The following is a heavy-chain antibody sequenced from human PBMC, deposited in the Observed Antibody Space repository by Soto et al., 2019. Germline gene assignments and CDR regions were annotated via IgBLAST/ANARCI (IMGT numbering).Heavy chain of an antibody. D-gene: IGHD4-17*01. CDR1: GGGFSIYT. J-gene: IGHJ4*02. Sequence: SVNVYCKAAGGGFSIYTISWVRQAPGQGLEWMGRIIPILGIANYAQKFQGRVTITADKSTSTAYMELSSLRSEDTAVYYCARAWDDYGDYYFDYWGQGTLVTVSS. V-gene: IGHV1-69*02. CDR2: IIPILGIA. CDR3: ARAWDDYGDYYFDY.